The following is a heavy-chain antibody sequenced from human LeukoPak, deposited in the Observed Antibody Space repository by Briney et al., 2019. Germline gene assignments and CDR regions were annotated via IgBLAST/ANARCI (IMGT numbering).Heavy chain of an antibody. CDR2: ISSSSSTI. J-gene: IGHJ3*02. CDR3: ARAPIVYGPYGTRYAFDI. Sequence: PGGSLRLSCAASGFTFSSYAMNWVRQAPGKGLEWVSYISSSSSTIYYADSVKGRFTISRDNAKNSLYLQMNSLRAEDTAVYYCARAPIVYGPYGTRYAFDIWGQGTMVTVSS. V-gene: IGHV3-48*01. CDR1: GFTFSSYA. D-gene: IGHD3-10*01.